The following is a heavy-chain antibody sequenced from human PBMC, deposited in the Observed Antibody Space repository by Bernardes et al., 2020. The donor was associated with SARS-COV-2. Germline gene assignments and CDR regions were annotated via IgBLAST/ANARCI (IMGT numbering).Heavy chain of an antibody. V-gene: IGHV4-59*01. J-gene: IGHJ6*02. CDR2: IYNTGNT. D-gene: IGHD3-22*01. Sequence: ETLSLTCSISGGAITTYYWICIRQPPGKGLEWIGYIYNTGNTNYNPSLKSRVTMSIDTSKNEFSLKLSSGTAADTAVYYCARDAGLYDSSGYSYGIDVWGQGTTVTVSS. CDR3: ARDAGLYDSSGYSYGIDV. CDR1: GGAITTYY.